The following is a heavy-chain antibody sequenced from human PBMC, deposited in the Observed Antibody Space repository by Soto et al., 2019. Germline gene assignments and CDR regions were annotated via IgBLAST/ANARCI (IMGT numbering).Heavy chain of an antibody. J-gene: IGHJ5*02. D-gene: IGHD2-2*01. CDR3: AREPGIVVVPAAIGITTWFDP. CDR2: IKQDGSEK. Sequence: PGGSLRLSCAASGFTFSSYWMSWVRQAPGKGLEWVANIKQDGSEKYYVDSVKGRFTISRDNAKNSLYLQMNSLRAEDTAVYYCAREPGIVVVPAAIGITTWFDPWGQGTLVTVPS. V-gene: IGHV3-7*01. CDR1: GFTFSSYW.